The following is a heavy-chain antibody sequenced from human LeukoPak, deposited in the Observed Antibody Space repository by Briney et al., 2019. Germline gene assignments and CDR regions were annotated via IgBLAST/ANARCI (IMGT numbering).Heavy chain of an antibody. J-gene: IGHJ4*02. Sequence: GGSLRLSCAASGFTFSNAWMSWVRQAPGKGLEWVGRIKSKADGGTTDYAAPVKGRFTISRDDSKNTLYLQMNSLKTEDTAVYYCTTLYDYVWGSYRHKSKSYFDYWGQGTLVTVSS. CDR2: IKSKADGGTT. CDR3: TTLYDYVWGSYRHKSKSYFDY. CDR1: GFTFSNAW. V-gene: IGHV3-15*01. D-gene: IGHD3-16*02.